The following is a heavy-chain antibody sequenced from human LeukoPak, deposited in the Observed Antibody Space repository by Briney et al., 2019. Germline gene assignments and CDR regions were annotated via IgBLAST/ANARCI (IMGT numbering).Heavy chain of an antibody. D-gene: IGHD6-19*01. CDR3: ARSRGAVAGWSFDI. J-gene: IGHJ3*02. V-gene: IGHV4-4*02. CDR1: GGSISNTDH. Sequence: SGTPSLTCAVSGGSISNTDHWNWVRQPPGTGLEWIGEMYHDGYTNYNPSLKSRVTMSVDKSKNHFSLKLTSVTAADTAVYYCARSRGAVAGWSFDIWGQGTVVTVSS. CDR2: MYHDGYT.